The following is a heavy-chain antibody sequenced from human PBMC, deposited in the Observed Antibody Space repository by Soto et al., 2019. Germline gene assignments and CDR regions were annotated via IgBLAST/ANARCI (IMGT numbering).Heavy chain of an antibody. J-gene: IGHJ4*02. CDR2: IYYSGST. V-gene: IGHV4-61*01. D-gene: IGHD3-22*01. Sequence: SVSGGYGSSGMYYWGGVRQSPGKTLALIGNIYYSGSTNYHPSLKSRVTISVDTSKNQFSLKLSSVTAADTAVYYCARFPTPYYSDSSGYSRYDSDDVGQGSLVNVAS. CDR3: ARFPTPYYSDSSGYSRYDSDD. CDR1: GGYGSSGMYY.